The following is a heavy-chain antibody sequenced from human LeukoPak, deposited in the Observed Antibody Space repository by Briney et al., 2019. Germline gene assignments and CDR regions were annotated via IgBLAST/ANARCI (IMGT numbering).Heavy chain of an antibody. V-gene: IGHV3-7*01. Sequence: GGSLRLSCAASGFTFSSYWMSWVRQAPGKGLEWVANIKQDGSEKYYVDSVKGRFTTSRDNAKNSLYLQMNSLRAEDTAVYYCARDPLSVTMIVVVPNPPPDYWGQGTLVTVSS. CDR1: GFTFSSYW. CDR2: IKQDGSEK. CDR3: ARDPLSVTMIVVVPNPPPDY. D-gene: IGHD3-22*01. J-gene: IGHJ4*02.